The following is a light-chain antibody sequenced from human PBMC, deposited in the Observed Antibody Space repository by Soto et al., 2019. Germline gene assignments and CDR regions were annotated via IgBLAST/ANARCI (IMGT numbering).Light chain of an antibody. V-gene: IGKV2-30*01. Sequence: DVLMTQSPLFLPVTLGQSASISCRSSQSPVISDGNTLLNWFQQRPGQPPRRLIYQVSDRDSGVXDXXSGSGSGTEFTLKISSVEAEDVGVYYCMQGASWPYTFGQGTKLEI. CDR2: QVS. CDR1: QSPVISDGNTL. CDR3: MQGASWPYT. J-gene: IGKJ2*01.